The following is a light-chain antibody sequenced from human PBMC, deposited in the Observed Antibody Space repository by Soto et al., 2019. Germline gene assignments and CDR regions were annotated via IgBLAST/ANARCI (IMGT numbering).Light chain of an antibody. Sequence: VVMTQSPATLSVSPGERASLSCRASQSVDSNLAWYQLKPGQAPRLLISGASTRATGIPANFTGSGSGTEFTLSISSLQSEDFAVYYCQQYNNWPPTFGLGTKVEVK. CDR1: QSVDSN. CDR3: QQYNNWPPT. CDR2: GAS. V-gene: IGKV3-15*01. J-gene: IGKJ1*01.